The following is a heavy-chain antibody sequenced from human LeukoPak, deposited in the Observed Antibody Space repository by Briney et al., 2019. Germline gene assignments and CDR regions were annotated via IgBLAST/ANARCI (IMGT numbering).Heavy chain of an antibody. V-gene: IGHV3-21*05. D-gene: IGHD3-16*01. Sequence: PGGSLRLSCAASGFTFSSYEMNWVRQAPGKGLEWVSYISSSSSYIYYADSVKGRFTISRDNAKNSLYLQMNSLRAEDTAVYYCARGAYAFDIWGQGTMVTVSS. J-gene: IGHJ3*02. CDR3: ARGAYAFDI. CDR2: ISSSSSYI. CDR1: GFTFSSYE.